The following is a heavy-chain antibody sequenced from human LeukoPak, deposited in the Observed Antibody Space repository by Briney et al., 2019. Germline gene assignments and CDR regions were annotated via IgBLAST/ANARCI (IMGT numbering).Heavy chain of an antibody. V-gene: IGHV4-34*01. CDR2: INHSGST. CDR3: ARRSSSRYSSSYFDY. Sequence: SETLSLTCAVYGGSFSGYYWSWIRQPPGKGLKWIGEINHSGSTNYNPSLKSRVTISVDTSKNQFSLKLSSVTAADSAVYYCARRSSSRYSSSYFDYWGQGTLVTVSS. D-gene: IGHD6-6*01. CDR1: GGSFSGYY. J-gene: IGHJ4*02.